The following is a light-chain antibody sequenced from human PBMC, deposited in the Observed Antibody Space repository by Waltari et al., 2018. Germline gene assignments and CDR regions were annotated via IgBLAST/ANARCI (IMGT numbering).Light chain of an antibody. CDR2: KTS. Sequence: DIQMTQSPSTLSASVGDRVSITCRARQRISTWLAWYQQRPGKAPKLLIYKTSILESGVPSRCSGSGSGTEVTLTISSLQPDDFATYYCQHYNAFSDSFGQGTKLEIK. CDR3: QHYNAFSDS. J-gene: IGKJ2*03. CDR1: QRISTW. V-gene: IGKV1-5*03.